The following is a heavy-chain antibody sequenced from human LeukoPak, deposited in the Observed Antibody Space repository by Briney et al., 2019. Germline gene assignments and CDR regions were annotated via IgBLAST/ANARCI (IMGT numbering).Heavy chain of an antibody. CDR1: GFTFSRNG. CDR3: ARDLLYSGSYSWYFDL. D-gene: IGHD1-26*01. V-gene: IGHV3-33*01. CDR2: IYYDGSNK. Sequence: PGGSLRLSCAASGFTFSRNGIHWVRQAPGKGLEWVALIYYDGSNKYYVDSVKGRFTISRDNSKNMVYLQMNSLRAEDTAVYYCARDLLYSGSYSWYFDLWGRGTPVTVSS. J-gene: IGHJ2*01.